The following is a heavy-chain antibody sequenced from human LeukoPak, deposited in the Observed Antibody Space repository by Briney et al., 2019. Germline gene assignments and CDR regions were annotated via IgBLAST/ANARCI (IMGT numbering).Heavy chain of an antibody. V-gene: IGHV7-4-1*02. CDR2: INTNTGNP. J-gene: IGHJ4*02. CDR1: GYTFTSYA. D-gene: IGHD1-26*01. Sequence: ASVKVSCKASGYTFTSYAMNWVRQAPGQGPEWMGWINTNTGNPTYAQGFTGRFVFSLDTSVSTAYLQISSLKAEDTAVYYCARDRFVGAIFGFDYWGQGTLVTVSS. CDR3: ARDRFVGAIFGFDY.